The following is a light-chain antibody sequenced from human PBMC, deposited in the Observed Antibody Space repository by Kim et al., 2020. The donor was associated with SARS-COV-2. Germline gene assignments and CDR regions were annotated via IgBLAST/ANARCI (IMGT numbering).Light chain of an antibody. Sequence: LSPGEKATLSCRASQSVSRSCLAWFQQKPGQAPRLLIYDASSRASGIPDRFSGSGSGADFSLTISRVEPEDFAVYYCQQCGSSPQTFGQGTKLEIK. CDR1: QSVSRSC. J-gene: IGKJ2*01. V-gene: IGKV3-20*01. CDR3: QQCGSSPQT. CDR2: DAS.